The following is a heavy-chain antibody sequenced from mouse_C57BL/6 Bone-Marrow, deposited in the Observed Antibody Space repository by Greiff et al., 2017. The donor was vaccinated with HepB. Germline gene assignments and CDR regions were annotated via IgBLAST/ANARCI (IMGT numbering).Heavy chain of an antibody. Sequence: QVQLKQPGAELVKPGASVKLSCKASGYTFTSYWMHWVKQRPGRGLEWIGRIDPNSGGTKYNEKFKSKATLTVDKPSSTAYMQLSSLTSEDSAVYYCARLGYDYDGTWFAYWGQGTLVTVSA. D-gene: IGHD2-4*01. CDR3: ARLGYDYDGTWFAY. V-gene: IGHV1-72*01. CDR2: IDPNSGGT. J-gene: IGHJ3*01. CDR1: GYTFTSYW.